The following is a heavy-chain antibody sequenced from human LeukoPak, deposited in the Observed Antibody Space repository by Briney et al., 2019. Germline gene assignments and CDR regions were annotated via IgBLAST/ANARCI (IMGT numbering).Heavy chain of an antibody. CDR1: GFTFSTYG. CDR2: IRYDGSNT. D-gene: IGHD6-13*01. V-gene: IGHV3-30*02. J-gene: IGHJ4*02. Sequence: GGSLRLSCAASGFTFSTYGMHWVRQAPGKGLEWVAFIRYDGSNTYYADSVKGRFTISRDNSKNTLYLQMNSLRAEDTAVYYCARFTAAAGTPLDYWGQGTLVTVSS. CDR3: ARFTAAAGTPLDY.